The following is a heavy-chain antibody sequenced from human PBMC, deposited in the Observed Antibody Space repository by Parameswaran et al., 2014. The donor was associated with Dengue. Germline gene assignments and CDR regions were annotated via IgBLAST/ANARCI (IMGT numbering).Heavy chain of an antibody. V-gene: IGHV4-31*02. J-gene: IGHJ6*03. Sequence: SREPAGKGLEWIGYIYYSGSTYYNPSLKSRVTISVDTSKNQFSLKLSSVTAADTAVYYCARSDYYYMDVWGKGTTVTVSS. CDR2: IYYSGST. CDR3: ARSDYYYMDV.